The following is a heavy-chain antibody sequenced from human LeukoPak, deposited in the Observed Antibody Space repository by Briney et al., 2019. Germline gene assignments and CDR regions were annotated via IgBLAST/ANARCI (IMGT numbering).Heavy chain of an antibody. D-gene: IGHD5-12*01. J-gene: IGHJ4*02. CDR2: TYYRSKWYN. CDR1: GDSVSSNSAA. V-gene: IGHV6-1*01. Sequence: SQTLSLTCAISGDSVSSNSAAWNWIRQSPSRGLEWLGRTYYRSKWYNDYAVSVKSRITTNPDTSKNQFSLQLNSVTPEDTAVYYCARGPVVATRLIFDYWGQGTLVTVSS. CDR3: ARGPVVATRLIFDY.